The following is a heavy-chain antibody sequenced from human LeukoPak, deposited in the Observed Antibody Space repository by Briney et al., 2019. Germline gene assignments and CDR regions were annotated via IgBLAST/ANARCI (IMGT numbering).Heavy chain of an antibody. Sequence: GASVKVSCKASGYTFTGYYMHWVRQAPGQGLEWMGWINPNSGGTNYAQKFQGRVTMTRDTSISTAYMELSRLRSEDTAVYYCARDLASFHYFDYWGQGTLVTVSS. CDR1: GYTFTGYY. CDR3: ARDLASFHYFDY. CDR2: INPNSGGT. J-gene: IGHJ4*02. V-gene: IGHV1-2*02. D-gene: IGHD2-2*01.